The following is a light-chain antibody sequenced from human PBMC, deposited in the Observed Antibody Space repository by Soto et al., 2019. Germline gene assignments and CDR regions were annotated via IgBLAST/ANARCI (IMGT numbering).Light chain of an antibody. V-gene: IGLV2-23*01. Sequence: QSALTQPASVSGSPGQSITISCTGTSSDVGSYTLVSWYQQHPGRAPKLMIYEGSKRPSGVANRFSGSKSGNTASLTLSGLQAEDEADYYCCSYAGSSTCVVFGGGTKLTVL. CDR2: EGS. CDR1: SSDVGSYTL. J-gene: IGLJ2*01. CDR3: CSYAGSSTCVV.